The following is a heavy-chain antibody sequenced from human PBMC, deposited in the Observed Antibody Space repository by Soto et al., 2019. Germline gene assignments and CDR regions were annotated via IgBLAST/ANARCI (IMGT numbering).Heavy chain of an antibody. CDR1: GVSISIGGYY. CDR2: IYYSGSI. V-gene: IGHV4-31*03. Sequence: QVQLQESGPGLVKPSQTLSLTCTVSGVSISIGGYYWNWIRQHPGKGLEWIGYIYYSGSIYYNPSLKSRVTISVDTSKNQSSLKLSSVTAADTAVYYCARSVFPWGKGTLVTVSS. CDR3: ARSVFP. J-gene: IGHJ5*02.